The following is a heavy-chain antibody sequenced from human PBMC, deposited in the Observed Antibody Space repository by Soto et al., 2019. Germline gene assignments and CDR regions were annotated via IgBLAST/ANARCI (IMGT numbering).Heavy chain of an antibody. Sequence: GGSLRLSCAASGFTFSSYGMHWVRQAPGKGLEWVAVISYDGSNKYYADSVKGRFTISRDNSKNTLYLQMNSLRAGHTAVYYCANVRGYSDGMDVWGQGTTVTVS. D-gene: IGHD3-10*02. CDR1: GFTFSSYG. CDR2: ISYDGSNK. V-gene: IGHV3-30*18. J-gene: IGHJ6*02. CDR3: ANVRGYSDGMDV.